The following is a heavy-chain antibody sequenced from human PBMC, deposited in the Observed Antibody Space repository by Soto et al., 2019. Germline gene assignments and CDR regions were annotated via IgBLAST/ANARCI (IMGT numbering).Heavy chain of an antibody. CDR2: IYHTGTT. CDR3: ARVMAAMQNWLDP. V-gene: IGHV4-30-4*01. D-gene: IGHD2-2*01. Sequence: QVQLQESGPGLVKPSQTLSLTCTVSGGSISNVGYFWSWIRQPPGKGLEWIGFIYHTGTTYYNSSLRSRVSISIETSKSQFSLKLNSVTAADTAVYYCARVMAAMQNWLDPWGQGTLVTVSP. J-gene: IGHJ5*02. CDR1: GGSISNVGYF.